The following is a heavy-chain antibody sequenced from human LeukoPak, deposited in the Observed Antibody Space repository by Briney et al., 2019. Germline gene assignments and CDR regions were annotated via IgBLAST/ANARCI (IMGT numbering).Heavy chain of an antibody. CDR1: GGSISSYY. J-gene: IGHJ4*02. CDR3: ARVTGYTVEDYFDY. CDR2: IYYSGST. Sequence: SETLSLTCTVSGGSISSYYWSWIRQPPGKGLEWIGYIYYSGSTNYNPSLKSRVTISVDTSKNQFSLKLRSVTAADMAVYYCARVTGYTVEDYFDYWGQGILVTVSS. V-gene: IGHV4-59*01. D-gene: IGHD3-9*01.